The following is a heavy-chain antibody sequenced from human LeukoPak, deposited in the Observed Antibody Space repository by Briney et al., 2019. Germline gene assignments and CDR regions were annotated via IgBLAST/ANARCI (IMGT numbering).Heavy chain of an antibody. CDR1: GYTFTRYY. Sequence: GASVNVSCKASGYTFTRYYMHWVRQAPGQGLEWMGMINPSGGSTTYAQKFQGRVTMTRDTSTTTVYMELSSLRSEDTAVYYCARDDYGDYPFDYWGQGTLVTVSS. J-gene: IGHJ4*02. CDR3: ARDDYGDYPFDY. D-gene: IGHD4-17*01. CDR2: INPSGGST. V-gene: IGHV1-46*01.